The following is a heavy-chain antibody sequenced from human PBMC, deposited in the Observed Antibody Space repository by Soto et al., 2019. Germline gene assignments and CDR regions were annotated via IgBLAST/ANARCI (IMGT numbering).Heavy chain of an antibody. D-gene: IGHD5-12*01. CDR3: ALKGDGYRGFKY. V-gene: IGHV2-5*02. CDR2: IYWDDDK. CDR1: GFSLSTSGVG. J-gene: IGHJ4*02. Sequence: QITLKESGPTLVKPTQTLTLTCTLSGFSLSTSGVGVGWIRQPPGKALEWLALIYWDDDKRYSPFLKSRLTITKDTSKNQVVLTLTNMAPVDTATYYCALKGDGYRGFKYWGQGTLVTVSS.